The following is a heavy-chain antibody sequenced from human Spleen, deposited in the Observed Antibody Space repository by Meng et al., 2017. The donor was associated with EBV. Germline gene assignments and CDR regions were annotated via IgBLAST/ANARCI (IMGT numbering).Heavy chain of an antibody. CDR2: IYYSGST. D-gene: IGHD2-21*02. Sequence: QVQLQESGPGLVKPSETLSLTCTVSGDSVSSHNYYWGWIRQPPGKGLEWIGYIYYSGSTNYNPSLKSRVTISVDKSKNQFSLKLSSVTAADTAVYYCARDDFYWGQGILVTVSS. V-gene: IGHV4-61*01. CDR1: GDSVSSHNYY. J-gene: IGHJ4*02. CDR3: ARDDFY.